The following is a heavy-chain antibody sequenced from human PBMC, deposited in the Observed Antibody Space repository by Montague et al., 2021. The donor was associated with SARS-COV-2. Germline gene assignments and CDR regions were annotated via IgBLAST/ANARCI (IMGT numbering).Heavy chain of an antibody. CDR1: GDSVSSNSFA. V-gene: IGHV6-1*01. CDR2: TYYRSKWYS. J-gene: IGHJ4*02. D-gene: IGHD6-19*01. CDR3: VRYSGWFYFDF. Sequence: CAISGDSVSSNSFAWSWIRQSPSRGLEWLGRTYYRSKWYSDYAPXVRGRLTVNPDASKNEFSLELNYVTPEDTAVYYCVRYSGWFYFDFWGQGTLVTVSS.